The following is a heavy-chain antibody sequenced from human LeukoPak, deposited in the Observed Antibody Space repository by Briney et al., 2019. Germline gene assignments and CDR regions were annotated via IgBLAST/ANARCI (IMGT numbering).Heavy chain of an antibody. V-gene: IGHV1-69*10. Sequence: SVKLSCNASGGPFSTYAISWVRQAPGQGLEWMGGIIPILGTANYEQKFQGRVTITADKSTSTAYMELSSLRSEDTAVYYCARGVNRSGWIDYWGQGTLVTVSS. D-gene: IGHD6-19*01. CDR1: GGPFSTYA. CDR2: IIPILGTA. CDR3: ARGVNRSGWIDY. J-gene: IGHJ4*02.